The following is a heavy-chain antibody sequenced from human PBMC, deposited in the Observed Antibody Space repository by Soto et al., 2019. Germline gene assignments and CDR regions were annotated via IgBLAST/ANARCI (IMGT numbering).Heavy chain of an antibody. J-gene: IGHJ5*02. CDR3: ATGLFWFGEETYNWFDP. CDR1: GYTLTELS. V-gene: IGHV1-24*01. Sequence: QVQLVQSGAEVKKPGASVKVSCKVSGYTLTELSMHWVRHAPGKGLEWMGGFNPEDGETIYAQKFQGRVTMTEDTSTDTAYMELSSLRSEDTAVYYCATGLFWFGEETYNWFDPWGQGTLVTVSS. D-gene: IGHD3-10*01. CDR2: FNPEDGET.